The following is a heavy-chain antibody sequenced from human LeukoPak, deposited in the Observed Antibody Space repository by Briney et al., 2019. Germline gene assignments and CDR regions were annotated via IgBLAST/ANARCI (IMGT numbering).Heavy chain of an antibody. J-gene: IGHJ5*02. D-gene: IGHD3-10*01. CDR2: INPNSGGT. V-gene: IGHV1-2*06. CDR1: GGTFSSYA. Sequence: GASVTVSCTASGGTFSSYAISWVRQAPGQGLEWMGRINPNSGGTNYAQKFQGRVTMTRDTSISTAYMELSRLRSDDTAVYYCARDRITMVRGVPNWFDPWGQGTLVTVSS. CDR3: ARDRITMVRGVPNWFDP.